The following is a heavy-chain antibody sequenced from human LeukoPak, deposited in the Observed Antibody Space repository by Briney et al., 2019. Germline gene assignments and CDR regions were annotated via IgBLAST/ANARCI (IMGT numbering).Heavy chain of an antibody. CDR2: VRGSGTAT. J-gene: IGHJ4*02. CDR3: VKTSRRDSTYDSPFDY. V-gene: IGHV3-23*01. Sequence: HPGGSLRLSCAASGFTFSTYAMTWFRQAPGKGLEWVSAVRGSGTATYYADSVKGRFTISRDNSNNRLYLQMNSLRAEDTAIYYCVKTSRRDSTYDSPFDYWGQGTVVTVSS. D-gene: IGHD3-3*01. CDR1: GFTFSTYA.